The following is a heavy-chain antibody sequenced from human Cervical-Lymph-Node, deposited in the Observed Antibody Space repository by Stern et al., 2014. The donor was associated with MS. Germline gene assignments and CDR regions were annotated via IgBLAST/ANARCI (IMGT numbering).Heavy chain of an antibody. CDR1: GYTFTDYY. J-gene: IGHJ5*02. CDR3: AKSRATFDWLLHNCFDP. CDR2: INPKTGAT. Sequence: QLVQSGAEAKKPGASVSVSCMASGYTFTDYYVHWVRQAPGQGLEWMGWINPKTGATHYAQRFQGRVTITRDTSTTTVYMELNRLRSDDAALYYCAKSRATFDWLLHNCFDPWGQGTLVTVSS. D-gene: IGHD3-9*01. V-gene: IGHV1-2*02.